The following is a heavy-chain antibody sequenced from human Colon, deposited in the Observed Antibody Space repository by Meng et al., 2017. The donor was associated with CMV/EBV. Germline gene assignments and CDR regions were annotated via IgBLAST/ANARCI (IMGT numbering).Heavy chain of an antibody. CDR3: VRDRGYNYGNFDS. D-gene: IGHD5-18*01. CDR1: GDFISSSRFY. Sequence: SETLSLTCAVSGDFISSSRFYWGWIRQPPGKGLEWIANIYRGGSTYYNPSLKSRVVISVDTSKNPFSLTLSSVTAADTAVYYCVRDRGYNYGNFDSWGQGTLVTVSS. CDR2: IYRGGST. J-gene: IGHJ4*02. V-gene: IGHV4-39*07.